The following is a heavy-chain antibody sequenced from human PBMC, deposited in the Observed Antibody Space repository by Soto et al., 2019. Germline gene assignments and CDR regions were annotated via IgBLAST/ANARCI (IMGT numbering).Heavy chain of an antibody. Sequence: LVESGGGLVQAGESLRLSCAVSGFSVSSNYMTWVRQAPGKGLEWISVIYSDGTTYHADSVKGRFIASRDNSQNTLYLQMNNLRVEDSAVYFCARDTHSAVRSDWWGQGTLVTVAS. V-gene: IGHV3-66*01. J-gene: IGHJ4*02. D-gene: IGHD3-9*01. CDR2: IYSDGTT. CDR3: ARDTHSAVRSDW. CDR1: GFSVSSNY.